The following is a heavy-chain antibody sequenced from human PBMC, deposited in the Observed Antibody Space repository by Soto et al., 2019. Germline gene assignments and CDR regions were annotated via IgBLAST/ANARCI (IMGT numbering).Heavy chain of an antibody. CDR3: ARETANRVDSGRPLQPANFDS. CDR1: GGIFITSG. CDR2: IIPFLGTT. D-gene: IGHD3-10*01. J-gene: IGHJ4*02. Sequence: SVKVSCKTSGGIFITSGLSWVRQAPGQGLEWMGGIIPFLGTTNHAQKFQGRVTISADKSTNKVYLELSDLKFEDTAAYYCARETANRVDSGRPLQPANFDSWGQGTLVTVSS. V-gene: IGHV1-69*10.